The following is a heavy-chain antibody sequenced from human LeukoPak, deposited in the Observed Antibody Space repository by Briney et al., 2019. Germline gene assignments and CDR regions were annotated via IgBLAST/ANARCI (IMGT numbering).Heavy chain of an antibody. CDR1: GGSISSYY. CDR3: ARENHYDFWSGYYNWFDP. J-gene: IGHJ5*02. D-gene: IGHD3-3*01. Sequence: PSETLSLTCTVSGGSISSYYWSWIRQPPGKGLEWIGYIYYSGSTNYNPSLKSRVTISVDTSKNQFSLKLSSVTAADTAVYCCARENHYDFWSGYYNWFDPWGQGTLVTVSS. V-gene: IGHV4-59*01. CDR2: IYYSGST.